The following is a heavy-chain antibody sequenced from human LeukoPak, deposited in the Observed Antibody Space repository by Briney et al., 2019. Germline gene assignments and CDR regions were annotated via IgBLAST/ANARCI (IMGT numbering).Heavy chain of an antibody. CDR1: GFTVSSNY. J-gene: IGHJ4*02. V-gene: IGHV3-66*02. CDR2: IYSGGST. CDR3: AGQEYSSSPDY. Sequence: GGSLRLSCVASGFTVSSNYMSWVRQAPGKGLEWVSIIYSGGSTYYADSVKGRFTIPRDNSKNTLYLQMNSLRPEDMAVYYCAGQEYSSSPDYWGQRTLVTVSS. D-gene: IGHD6-6*01.